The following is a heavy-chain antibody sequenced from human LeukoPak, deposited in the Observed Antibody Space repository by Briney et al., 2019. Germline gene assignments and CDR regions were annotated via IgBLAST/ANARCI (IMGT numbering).Heavy chain of an antibody. V-gene: IGHV4-59*08. D-gene: IGHD3-10*01. Sequence: SETLSLTCTVSGGSISSYYWSWIRQPPGKGLEWIGYIYYSGSTNYNPSLKSRVTISIDTSKNQFSLKLSSVTAADTAVYYCSRGAYYYGSGSVFDPWGQGTLVTVSS. CDR1: GGSISSYY. CDR3: SRGAYYYGSGSVFDP. J-gene: IGHJ5*02. CDR2: IYYSGST.